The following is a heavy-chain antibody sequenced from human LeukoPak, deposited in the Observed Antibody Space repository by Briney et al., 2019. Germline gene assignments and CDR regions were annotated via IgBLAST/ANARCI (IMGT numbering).Heavy chain of an antibody. D-gene: IGHD6-19*01. Sequence: GRSLRLSCAASGFTFSSYGMHWVHQAPGKGLEWVAVIWYDGSNKYYADSVKGRFTISRDNSKNTLYLQMNSLRAEDTAVYYCARDQFPKYSSGWYLSGFAGSWGQGTLVTVSS. V-gene: IGHV3-33*01. CDR3: ARDQFPKYSSGWYLSGFAGS. CDR2: IWYDGSNK. CDR1: GFTFSSYG. J-gene: IGHJ4*02.